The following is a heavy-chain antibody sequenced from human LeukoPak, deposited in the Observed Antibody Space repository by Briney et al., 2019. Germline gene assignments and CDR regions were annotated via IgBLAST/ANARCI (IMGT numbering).Heavy chain of an antibody. J-gene: IGHJ5*02. Sequence: ASVKVSCKASGYTFTSSYMHWVRQAPGQGLEWMGIINPSGGTTNYAQKFQGRVTMTRNTSTSTVYMELSSLRSEDTAVYYCARGFRSNSYGYHWGQGTLVTVSS. CDR2: INPSGGTT. D-gene: IGHD5-18*01. CDR3: ARGFRSNSYGYH. CDR1: GYTFTSSY. V-gene: IGHV1-46*01.